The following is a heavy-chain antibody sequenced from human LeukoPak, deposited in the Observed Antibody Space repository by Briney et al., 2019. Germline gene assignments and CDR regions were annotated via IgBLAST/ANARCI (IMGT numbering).Heavy chain of an antibody. V-gene: IGHV4-39*07. CDR3: ARGRYYDSSGYPFDY. J-gene: IGHJ4*02. CDR2: IYYSGST. CDR1: GGSISSSSYY. Sequence: PSETLSLTCTVSGGSISSSSYYWGWIRQPPGEGLEWIGSIYYSGSTYYNPSLKSRVTISVDTSKNQFSLKLSSVTAADTAVYYCARGRYYDSSGYPFDYWGQGTLVTVSS. D-gene: IGHD3-22*01.